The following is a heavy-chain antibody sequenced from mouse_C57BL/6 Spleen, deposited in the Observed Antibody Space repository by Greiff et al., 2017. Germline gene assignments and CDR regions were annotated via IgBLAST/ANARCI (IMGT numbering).Heavy chain of an antibody. J-gene: IGHJ1*03. D-gene: IGHD2-10*02. CDR2: INYDGRST. V-gene: IGHV5-16*01. CDR3: AIGEVWDWYFDG. CDR1: GFTFSDYY. Sequence: EVKLMESEGGLVQPGSSMTLSCTASGFTFSDYYMAWVRQVPEKGLEWVANINYDGRSTYYLDSLKSRFIIARDNAKNILYLQMSSLKSEDTATYYWAIGEVWDWYFDGWGTGTTVTVSS.